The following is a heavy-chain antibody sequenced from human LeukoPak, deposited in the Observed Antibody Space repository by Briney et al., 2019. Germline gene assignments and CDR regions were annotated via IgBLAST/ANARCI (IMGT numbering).Heavy chain of an antibody. J-gene: IGHJ1*01. D-gene: IGHD2-21*02. V-gene: IGHV3-74*01. CDR1: GFTFSSHW. Sequence: GGSLRLSCAASGFTFSSHWMHWVRQAPGKGLVWVSRIKSDGCSTSYADSVKGRFTISRDNAKNTLYLQMNSLRAEDMAVYYCARAASCGGDCSSSYLQHWGQGTLVTVSS. CDR3: ARAASCGGDCSSSYLQH. CDR2: IKSDGCST.